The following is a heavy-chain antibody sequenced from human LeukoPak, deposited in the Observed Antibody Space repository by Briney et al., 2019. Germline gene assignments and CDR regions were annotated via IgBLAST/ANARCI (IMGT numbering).Heavy chain of an antibody. Sequence: PSETLSLTCTVSGGSISSSSYYWGWIRQPPGKGLEWIGSIYYSGSTYYNPSLKSRVTISVDTSKNQFSLKLSSVTAADTAVYYCASMLGIAAAGGAFDIWGQGTMVTVSS. CDR2: IYYSGST. CDR3: ASMLGIAAAGGAFDI. CDR1: GGSISSSSYY. D-gene: IGHD6-13*01. V-gene: IGHV4-39*01. J-gene: IGHJ3*02.